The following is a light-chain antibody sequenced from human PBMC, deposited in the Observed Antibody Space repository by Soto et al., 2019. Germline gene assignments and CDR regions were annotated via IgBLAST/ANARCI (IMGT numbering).Light chain of an antibody. J-gene: IGLJ3*02. CDR3: SSYTSSSSWV. CDR1: SSDVGAYNY. V-gene: IGLV2-14*01. CDR2: EVT. Sequence: QSALTQHASVSGSPGQSITISCTGTSSDVGAYNYVSWYQQHSGKAPKLTIYEVTNRPSGVSNRCSASKSGNTASLTIFGLQAEYEADYYCSSYTSSSSWVFGGGTKLTVL.